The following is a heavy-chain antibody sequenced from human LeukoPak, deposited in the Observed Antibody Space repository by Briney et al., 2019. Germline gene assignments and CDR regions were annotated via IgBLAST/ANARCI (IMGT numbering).Heavy chain of an antibody. J-gene: IGHJ4*02. CDR2: ISGSSSYA. D-gene: IGHD6-13*01. V-gene: IGHV3-11*03. CDR3: ATRGHSSSWYYFDY. CDR1: GFTFSDYY. Sequence: GGSLRLSCAASGFTFSDYYMNWIRQAPGKGLEWVSYISGSSSYANYADSVKGRFTISRDNAKNSLYLQMNSLRAEDTAVYYCATRGHSSSWYYFDYWGQGTLVTVSS.